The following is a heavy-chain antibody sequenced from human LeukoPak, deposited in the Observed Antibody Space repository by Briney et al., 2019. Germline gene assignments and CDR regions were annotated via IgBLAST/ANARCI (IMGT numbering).Heavy chain of an antibody. J-gene: IGHJ4*02. CDR1: GFTFSTSC. V-gene: IGHV3-48*01. CDR3: ARDGYSSCDY. CDR2: ISSSSNTI. Sequence: GGSLRLSCAASGFTFSTSCMNWVRQAPGKGLEWVSYISSSSNTIYYADSVKGRFTISRDNAKNSLYLQMNSLRAEDTAVYSCARDGYSSCDYWGQGTLVTVSS. D-gene: IGHD6-19*01.